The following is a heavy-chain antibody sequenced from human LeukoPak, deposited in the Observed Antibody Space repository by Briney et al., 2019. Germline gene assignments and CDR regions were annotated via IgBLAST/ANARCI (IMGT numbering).Heavy chain of an antibody. V-gene: IGHV4-34*01. D-gene: IGHD3-10*01. CDR3: ARRGPPRTMLRGVKSGWFDP. J-gene: IGHJ5*02. CDR2: INRSAST. CDR1: GGSFSGYY. Sequence: SETLSLTCAVYGGSFSGYYWSWIRQPPGKGLEWIGEINRSASTNYNPSLKSRVTISIDTSKNQFSLKLSSVTAADTAVYYCARRGPPRTMLRGVKSGWFDPWGQGTLVTVSS.